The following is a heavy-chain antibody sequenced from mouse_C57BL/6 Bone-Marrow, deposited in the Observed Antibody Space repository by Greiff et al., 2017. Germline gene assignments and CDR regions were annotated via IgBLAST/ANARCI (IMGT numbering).Heavy chain of an antibody. D-gene: IGHD1-1*01. CDR1: GYTFTSYW. CDR3: AIFYYYGSSPFAY. Sequence: VQLQQPGAELVKPGASVKVSCKASGYTFTSYWMHWVKQRPGQGLEWIGRIHPSDSDTNYNQKFKGKATLTVDKSSSTAYMQLSSLTSGDSAVYYCAIFYYYGSSPFAYWGQGTLVTVSA. CDR2: IHPSDSDT. V-gene: IGHV1-74*01. J-gene: IGHJ3*01.